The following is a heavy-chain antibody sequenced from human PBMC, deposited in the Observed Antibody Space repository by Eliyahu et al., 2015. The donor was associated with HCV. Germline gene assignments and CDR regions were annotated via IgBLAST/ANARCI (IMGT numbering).Heavy chain of an antibody. CDR2: MNPTHGHT. CDR3: ATSXGVISGRDF. Sequence: QVQLEQSGAEVKKPGASVRVSCKASGDDVTKQHIXXVRQAPGQGPEWVGWMNPTHGHTGYAQKFLGRVTMTTDTAISTFYMDLRSLTSEDTAVYYCATSXGVISGRDFWGQGTPVSVSP. V-gene: IGHV1-8*01. J-gene: IGHJ4*02. D-gene: IGHD6-19*01. CDR1: GDDVTKQH.